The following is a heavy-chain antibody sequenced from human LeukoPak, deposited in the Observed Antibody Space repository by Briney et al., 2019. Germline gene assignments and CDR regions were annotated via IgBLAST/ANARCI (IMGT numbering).Heavy chain of an antibody. D-gene: IGHD3-16*01. J-gene: IGHJ4*02. Sequence: PGGSLRLSCAASGFSFDTHGMHWVRQAPGKGLEWVAVIWYDGSKKYYADSVKGRFTISRGNSKKSLFLQMNSLRAEDTALYYCARDVFADSSGGSFDFWGQGTLVTVSS. V-gene: IGHV3-33*01. CDR3: ARDVFADSSGGSFDF. CDR2: IWYDGSKK. CDR1: GFSFDTHG.